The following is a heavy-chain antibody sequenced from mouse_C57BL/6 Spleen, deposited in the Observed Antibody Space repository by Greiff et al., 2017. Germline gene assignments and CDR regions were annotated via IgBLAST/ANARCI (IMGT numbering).Heavy chain of an antibody. CDR2: IYPGDGDT. CDR1: GYAFSSSW. D-gene: IGHD2-4*01. V-gene: IGHV1-82*01. CDR3: ASYYDYDVGAY. Sequence: QVQLQQSGPELVKPGASVKISCKASGYAFSSSWMNWVKQRPGKGLEWIGRIYPGDGDTNYDGKFKGKATLTAYKSSSTAYMQLSSLTSEDSAVYFWASYYDYDVGAYWGQGALVTVSA. J-gene: IGHJ3*01.